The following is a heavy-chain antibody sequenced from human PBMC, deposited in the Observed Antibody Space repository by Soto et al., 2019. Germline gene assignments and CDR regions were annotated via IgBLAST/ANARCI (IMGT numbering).Heavy chain of an antibody. CDR3: ARGGSDTMVAYYFDY. V-gene: IGHV3-33*01. CDR1: GFTFTYG. J-gene: IGHJ4*02. Sequence: QVQLVESGGGVVQPGTSLRLSCVASGFTFTYGIHWVRQAPGKGLEWVAITWYDGSTKYYADSVKGRFAISRDNSKNTLYLQMSSLRAEDTAVYYCARGGSDTMVAYYFDYWGQGTLVTVSS. D-gene: IGHD3-10*01. CDR2: TWYDGSTK.